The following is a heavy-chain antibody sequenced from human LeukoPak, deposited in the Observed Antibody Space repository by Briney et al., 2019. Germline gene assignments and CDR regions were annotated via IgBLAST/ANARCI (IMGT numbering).Heavy chain of an antibody. V-gene: IGHV4-34*01. CDR3: ARHSTFFGVVIIKGRVRGPFDY. J-gene: IGHJ4*02. Sequence: SETLSLTCAVYGGSFSGYYWSWIRQPPGKGLEWIGEINHSGSTNYNPSLKSRVTISVDTSKDQFTLKLSSVTAADTAVYYCARHSTFFGVVIIKGRVRGPFDYWGQGTLVTVSS. CDR2: INHSGST. CDR1: GGSFSGYY. D-gene: IGHD3-3*01.